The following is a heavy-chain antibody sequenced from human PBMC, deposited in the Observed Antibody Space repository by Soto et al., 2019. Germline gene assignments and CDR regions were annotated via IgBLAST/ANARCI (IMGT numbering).Heavy chain of an antibody. CDR2: ISSSSSTI. CDR1: GFTFSSYS. D-gene: IGHD6-19*01. CDR3: ARDSYSSGIYGMDV. V-gene: IGHV3-48*02. J-gene: IGHJ6*02. Sequence: GGSLRLSCAASGFTFSSYSMNWVRQAPGKGLEWVSYISSSSSTIYYADSVKGRFTISRDNAKNSLYLQMNSLRDEDTAVYYCARDSYSSGIYGMDVWGQGTTVTVSS.